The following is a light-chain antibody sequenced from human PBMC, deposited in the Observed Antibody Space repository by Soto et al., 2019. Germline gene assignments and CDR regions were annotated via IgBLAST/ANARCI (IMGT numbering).Light chain of an antibody. Sequence: QLVLTQPPSVSGAPGQRVTLSCTGNSSNLGAGYDVHWYQQLPGAAPKLVIFGNRNRPSGVPERFSGSKSGTSASLAITGLQAEDEDDYYCQAYDYSLTASVFGGGTQLTVL. J-gene: IGLJ3*02. CDR1: SSNLGAGYD. CDR3: QAYDYSLTASV. V-gene: IGLV1-40*01. CDR2: GNR.